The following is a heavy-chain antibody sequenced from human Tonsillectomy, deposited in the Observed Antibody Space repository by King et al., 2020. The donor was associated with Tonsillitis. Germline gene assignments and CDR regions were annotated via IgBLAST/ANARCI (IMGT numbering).Heavy chain of an antibody. CDR2: IDYGGNT. CDR3: GGYEGGVFDP. CDR1: GGSISGGAYY. Sequence: QLQESGPGLVRPSQTLSLTCTVSGGSISGGAYYWCWIRQHPGKGLEWIGYIDYGGNTYYNPALKSRLTISVDTSKNQFSLNLSSVTAADTAVYYCGGYEGGVFDPWGQGTLVTVSS. D-gene: IGHD2-15*01. J-gene: IGHJ5*02. V-gene: IGHV4-31*03.